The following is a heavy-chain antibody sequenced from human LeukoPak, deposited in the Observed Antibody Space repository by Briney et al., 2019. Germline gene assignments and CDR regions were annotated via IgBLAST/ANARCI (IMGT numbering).Heavy chain of an antibody. D-gene: IGHD3-10*01. CDR1: GFTFSSYS. J-gene: IGHJ4*02. CDR2: ISSSSSYI. Sequence: GGSLRLSCAASGFTFSSYSMNWVRQAPGKGLEWVSSISSSSSYIYYADSVKGRFTISRDNAKNSLYLQMNSLRAEDTALYYCARGHGSGSYFRTPFDYWGQGTLVTVSS. V-gene: IGHV3-21*01. CDR3: ARGHGSGSYFRTPFDY.